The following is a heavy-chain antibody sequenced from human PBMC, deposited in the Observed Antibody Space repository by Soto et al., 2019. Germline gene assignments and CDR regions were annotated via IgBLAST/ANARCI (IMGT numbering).Heavy chain of an antibody. CDR1: GYTFSSYG. CDR3: ARDDALEYCSGGSCYSFDY. D-gene: IGHD2-15*01. V-gene: IGHV1-18*01. Sequence: QVQLVQSGAEVKKPGASVKVSCTASGYTFSSYGISWVRQAPGQGLEWMGWISAYNGNTNYAQRLQGRVTMTTDTSTTTAYVELRSLRSDDTAVYYCARDDALEYCSGGSCYSFDYWGQGTMVTVSS. CDR2: ISAYNGNT. J-gene: IGHJ4*02.